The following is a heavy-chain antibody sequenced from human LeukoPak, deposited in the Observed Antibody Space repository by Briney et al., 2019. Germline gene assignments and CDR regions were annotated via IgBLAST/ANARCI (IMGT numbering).Heavy chain of an antibody. J-gene: IGHJ3*02. CDR2: ISGSGGST. D-gene: IGHD3-22*01. V-gene: IGHV3-23*01. CDR3: AKVRMITMIAYDAFDI. Sequence: GGSLRLSCAASGFTFDDYGMSWVRQAPGKGLEWVSAISGSGGSTYYADSVKGRFTISRDNSKNTLYLQMNSLRAEDTAVYYCAKVRMITMIAYDAFDIWGQGTMVTVSS. CDR1: GFTFDDYG.